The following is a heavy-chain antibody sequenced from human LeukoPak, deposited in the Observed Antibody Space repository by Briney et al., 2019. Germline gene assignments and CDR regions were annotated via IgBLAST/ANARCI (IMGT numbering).Heavy chain of an antibody. Sequence: GGSLRLSCAASGFTFRDYHMNWVRQAPGKGLEWVSYISGSGNTIYYEDPVRGRFTISRDNAKNSLYLQMNSLRAEDTAVYFCARDPGITMVRGIIPYYYYYMDVWGTGTTVTVSS. J-gene: IGHJ6*03. CDR2: ISGSGNTI. CDR3: ARDPGITMVRGIIPYYYYYMDV. V-gene: IGHV3-11*04. D-gene: IGHD3-10*01. CDR1: GFTFRDYH.